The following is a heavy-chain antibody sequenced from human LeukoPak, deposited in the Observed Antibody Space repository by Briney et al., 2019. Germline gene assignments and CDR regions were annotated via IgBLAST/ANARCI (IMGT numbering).Heavy chain of an antibody. CDR3: ARDSTLSNY. CDR1: GLTFSSYW. Sequence: GGSLRLSCAATGLTFSSYWMTWVRQAPGKGLEWVATIKYDGSETYYVDSVRGRFSISRDNAKNSLYLQMNSLSAEDTAVYYCARDSTLSNYWGQGTLVTVS. V-gene: IGHV3-7*04. D-gene: IGHD3-16*01. CDR2: IKYDGSET. J-gene: IGHJ4*02.